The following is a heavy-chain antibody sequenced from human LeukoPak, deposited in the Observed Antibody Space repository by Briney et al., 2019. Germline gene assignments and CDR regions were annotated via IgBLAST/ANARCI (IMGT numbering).Heavy chain of an antibody. D-gene: IGHD6-6*01. Sequence: GGSLRLSCAASGFTFSSYSMNWVRQAPGKGLEWVSSISSSSSYIYYADSVKGRFTISRDNAKNSLYLQMNSLRAEDTVVYYCARGQNLAPRYYYYMDVWGEGTTVTVSS. J-gene: IGHJ6*03. CDR3: ARGQNLAPRYYYYMDV. V-gene: IGHV3-21*01. CDR1: GFTFSSYS. CDR2: ISSSSSYI.